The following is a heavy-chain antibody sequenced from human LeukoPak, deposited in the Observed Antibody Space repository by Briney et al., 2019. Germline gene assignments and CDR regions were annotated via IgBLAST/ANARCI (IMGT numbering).Heavy chain of an antibody. Sequence: GGSLRLSCAASGFTFSSYSMNWVRQAPGKGLEWVSYISSSSSTIYYADSVKGRFTISRDNAKNSLYLQMNSLRAEDTAVYYCARAVEFDYWGQGTLVTVSS. V-gene: IGHV3-48*04. CDR1: GFTFSSYS. J-gene: IGHJ4*02. CDR3: ARAVEFDY. CDR2: ISSSSSTI.